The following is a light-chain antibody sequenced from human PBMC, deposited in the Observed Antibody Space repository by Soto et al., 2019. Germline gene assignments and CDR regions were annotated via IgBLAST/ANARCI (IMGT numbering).Light chain of an antibody. V-gene: IGKV3-20*01. CDR2: GAS. CDR3: QQYGSSPLT. J-gene: IGKJ4*01. Sequence: XIVXXXXPXXXSXXXGEXATLSCRASQSVSSSYLAWYQQKPGQAPRLLIYGASSRATGIPDRFSGSGSGTDFTLTISRLEPEDFAVYYCQQYGSSPLTFGGGTKVEIK. CDR1: QSVSSSY.